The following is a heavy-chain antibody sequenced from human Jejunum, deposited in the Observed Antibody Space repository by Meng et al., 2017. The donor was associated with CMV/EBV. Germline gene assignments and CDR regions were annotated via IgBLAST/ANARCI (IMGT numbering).Heavy chain of an antibody. Sequence: CAASGFTVTSNYMTWVRQAPGKGLEWVSGIYRGGNTFYAGSVKGRFTISRDTSKNTLFLQMNSLRADDTAIYYCVTDTTSNTPMDVWGQGTTVTVSS. D-gene: IGHD4-11*01. CDR1: GFTVTSNY. CDR2: IYRGGNT. CDR3: VTDTTSNTPMDV. V-gene: IGHV3-53*01. J-gene: IGHJ6*02.